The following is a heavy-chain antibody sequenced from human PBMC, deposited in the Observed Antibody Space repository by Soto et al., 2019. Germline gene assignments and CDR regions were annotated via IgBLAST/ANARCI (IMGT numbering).Heavy chain of an antibody. V-gene: IGHV1-18*01. CDR2: ISSHNGNT. CDR3: ASSSIAAAGPFDY. Sequence: QVQLVQSGDEVKQPGASVKVSCKASGSTITAYGISWVRQAPGQGLEWMAWISSHNGNTYYAQNLQGRVTMTTDTSKSTAYMELRSLRSDDTAVYYCASSSIAAAGPFDYWGQGALVTVSS. CDR1: GSTITAYG. D-gene: IGHD6-13*01. J-gene: IGHJ4*02.